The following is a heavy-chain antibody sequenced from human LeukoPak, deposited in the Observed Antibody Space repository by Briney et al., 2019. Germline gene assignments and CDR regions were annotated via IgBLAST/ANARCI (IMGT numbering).Heavy chain of an antibody. CDR1: GFTFNTYA. CDR3: AKDRGSGSSDY. V-gene: IGHV3-23*01. CDR2: ISGSGGST. J-gene: IGHJ4*02. D-gene: IGHD3-10*01. Sequence: GGSLRLSCAASGFTFNTYAMSWVRQAPGKGLEWVSAISGSGGSTYYADSVKGRFTISRDNSKNTLHLQMNSLRAEDTAVYYCAKDRGSGSSDYWGQGTLVTVSS.